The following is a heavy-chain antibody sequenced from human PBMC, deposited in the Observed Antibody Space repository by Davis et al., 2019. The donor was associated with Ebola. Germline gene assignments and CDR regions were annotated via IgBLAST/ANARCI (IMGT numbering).Heavy chain of an antibody. V-gene: IGHV3-64D*06. Sequence: GGSLRLSCSASGFSFNIFAMHWVRQAPGKGLQYVSGITNNGGSTYYADSVKGRFIISRDNSKNTLYLQMSSLRIEDTALYYCAKPYLYGVDYWGQGTLVTVSS. CDR3: AKPYLYGVDY. J-gene: IGHJ4*02. CDR2: ITNNGGST. D-gene: IGHD3-16*01. CDR1: GFSFNIFA.